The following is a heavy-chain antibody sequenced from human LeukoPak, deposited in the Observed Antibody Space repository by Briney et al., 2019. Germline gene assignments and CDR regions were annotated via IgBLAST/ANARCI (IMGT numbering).Heavy chain of an antibody. CDR2: INPNSGGT. V-gene: IGHV1-2*02. CDR3: ARDQDDYSNLRRYYYYYMDV. Sequence: GASVKVSCKASGYTFTGYYMHWVRQAPGQGLEWMGWINPNSGGTNYAQKFQGRVTMTRDTSISTAYMELSRLRSDDTAVYYCARDQDDYSNLRRYYYYYMDVWGKGTTVTVSS. CDR1: GYTFTGYY. J-gene: IGHJ6*03. D-gene: IGHD4-11*01.